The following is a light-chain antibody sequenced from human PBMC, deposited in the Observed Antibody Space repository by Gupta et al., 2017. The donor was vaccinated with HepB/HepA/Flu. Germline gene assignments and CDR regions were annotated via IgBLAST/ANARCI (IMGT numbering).Light chain of an antibody. CDR3: LQSSHFPRT. V-gene: IGKV2-24*01. J-gene: IGKJ1*01. CDR2: KIS. Sequence: DAVMIQSPPSFTVTLGQPASISCRSSQSLVHSNGNTYLDWLQQRPGQPPRLLIYKISNRFSGVPDRFSGSGAGTVFTLTISRVEAEDVGVYYCLQSSHFPRTFGQGTTVEIK. CDR1: QSLVHSNGNTY.